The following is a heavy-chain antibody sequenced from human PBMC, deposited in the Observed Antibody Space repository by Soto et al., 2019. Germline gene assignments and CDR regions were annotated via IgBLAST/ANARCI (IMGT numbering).Heavy chain of an antibody. D-gene: IGHD2-2*02. J-gene: IGHJ5*02. Sequence: ASVKVSCKASGYTFTGYYMHWVRQAPGQGLEWMGWINPNSGGTNYAQKFQGWVTMTRDTSISTAYMELSRLRSDDTAVYYCARGGIVVVPAAIRGNWFDPWGQGTLVTVSS. V-gene: IGHV1-2*04. CDR1: GYTFTGYY. CDR3: ARGGIVVVPAAIRGNWFDP. CDR2: INPNSGGT.